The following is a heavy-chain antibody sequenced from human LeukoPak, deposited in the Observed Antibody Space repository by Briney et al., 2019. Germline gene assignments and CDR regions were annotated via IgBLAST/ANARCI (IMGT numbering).Heavy chain of an antibody. J-gene: IGHJ4*02. CDR1: GFTFSSYA. CDR2: ISGSGGST. Sequence: GGSLRLSCAASGFTFSSYAMSWVRQAPGKGLEWVSAISGSGGSTYYADSVKGRFTISRNNSKNTLYLQMNSLRAEDTAVYYCAKTRGYSYGFLDYWGQGTLVTVSS. CDR3: AKTRGYSYGFLDY. D-gene: IGHD5-18*01. V-gene: IGHV3-23*01.